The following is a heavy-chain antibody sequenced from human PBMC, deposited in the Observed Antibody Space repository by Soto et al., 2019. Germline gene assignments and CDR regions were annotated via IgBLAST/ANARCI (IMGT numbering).Heavy chain of an antibody. CDR2: ISYDGSNK. D-gene: IGHD3-22*01. V-gene: IGHV3-30*04. CDR3: ARGGYDSSGYYDY. Sequence: GGSLRLSCAASGFTFSSYAMYWVRQAPGKGLEWVAVISYDGSNKYYADSVKGRFTISRDNSKNTLYLQMNSLRAEDTAVYYCARGGYDSSGYYDYWGQGTLVTVSS. J-gene: IGHJ4*02. CDR1: GFTFSSYA.